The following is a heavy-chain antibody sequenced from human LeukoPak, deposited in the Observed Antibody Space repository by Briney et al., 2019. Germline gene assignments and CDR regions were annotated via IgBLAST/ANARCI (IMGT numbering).Heavy chain of an antibody. Sequence: SVKVSCKASGGTFSSYAISWVRQAPGQGLEWMGGIIPIFGTANYAQKFQGRVTITADESTSTAYMELSSLRSEDTAVYYCARDRRSTTNSSGWYSDYWGQGTLVTVSS. CDR2: IIPIFGTA. CDR1: GGTFSSYA. J-gene: IGHJ4*02. D-gene: IGHD6-19*01. CDR3: ARDRRSTTNSSGWYSDY. V-gene: IGHV1-69*01.